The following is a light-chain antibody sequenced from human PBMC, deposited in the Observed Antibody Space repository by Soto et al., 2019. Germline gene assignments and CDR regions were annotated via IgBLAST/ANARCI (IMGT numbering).Light chain of an antibody. CDR2: RNN. Sequence: QSALTQPPSASGTPGQRVTISCSGSSSNIGSNYVYWYQQLPGTAPKLLIYRNNQRPSGVPDQFSGSKSGTSASLAISGLRSEDEADYYCAAWDDSLSGPSYVFGTGTKVTVL. V-gene: IGLV1-47*01. CDR1: SSNIGSNY. J-gene: IGLJ1*01. CDR3: AAWDDSLSGPSYV.